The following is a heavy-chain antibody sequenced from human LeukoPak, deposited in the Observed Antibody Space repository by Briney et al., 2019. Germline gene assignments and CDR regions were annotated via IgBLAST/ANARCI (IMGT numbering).Heavy chain of an antibody. CDR3: AREGLNMVRGVIPKEAWGWFDP. CDR1: GGSISSGTYY. CDR2: IYSSGTT. J-gene: IGHJ5*02. Sequence: SETLSLTCTVSGGSISSGTYYWNWIRQPAGKGLEWIGRIYSSGTTNYNPSLKSRVTISVDTSKNQFSLKLSSVTAADTAVYYCAREGLNMVRGVIPKEAWGWFDPWGQGTLVTVSS. D-gene: IGHD3-10*01. V-gene: IGHV4-61*02.